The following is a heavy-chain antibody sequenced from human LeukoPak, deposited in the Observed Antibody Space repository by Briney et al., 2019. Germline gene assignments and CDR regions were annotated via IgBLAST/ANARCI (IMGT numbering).Heavy chain of an antibody. CDR3: AKAPYAKLPLLGYCSSTSCPNY. CDR1: GFTFSSYG. CDR2: ISCSGGST. Sequence: PGGSLRLSCAASGFTFSSYGMSWVRQAPGKGLEWVSAISCSGGSTYYADSVKGRFTISRDNSKNALYLQMNSLRAEDTAVYYCAKAPYAKLPLLGYCSSTSCPNYWGKGTLVTVSS. J-gene: IGHJ4*02. D-gene: IGHD2-2*01. V-gene: IGHV3-23*01.